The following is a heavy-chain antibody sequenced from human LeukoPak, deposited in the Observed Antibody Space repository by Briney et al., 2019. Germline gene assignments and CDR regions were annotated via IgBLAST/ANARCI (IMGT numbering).Heavy chain of an antibody. CDR3: ARGYLESGWHYWYFDL. D-gene: IGHD6-19*01. Sequence: SETLSLTCTVSGGSISSYYWSWIRQPPGKGLEWIGYIYYSGSTNYNPSLKSRVTISVDTPKNQFSLKLSSVTAADTAVYYCARGYLESGWHYWYFDLWGRGTLVTVSS. J-gene: IGHJ2*01. CDR2: IYYSGST. CDR1: GGSISSYY. V-gene: IGHV4-59*01.